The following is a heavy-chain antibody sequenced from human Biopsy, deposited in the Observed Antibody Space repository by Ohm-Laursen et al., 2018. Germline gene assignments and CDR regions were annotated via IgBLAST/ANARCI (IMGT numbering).Heavy chain of an antibody. CDR1: GYRFSTYD. V-gene: IGHV1-8*01. CDR2: MIPSSGKT. Sequence: GASVKVSCKASGYRFSTYDVNWVRQARGQGLEWMGWMIPSSGKTGYAQRFQGRVTLTMNTSISTAYMELSGLRSKDTAVYFCARGYSRRVSIFEASIYWFDTWGQGTLVTVSS. J-gene: IGHJ5*02. CDR3: ARGYSRRVSIFEASIYWFDT. D-gene: IGHD6-6*01.